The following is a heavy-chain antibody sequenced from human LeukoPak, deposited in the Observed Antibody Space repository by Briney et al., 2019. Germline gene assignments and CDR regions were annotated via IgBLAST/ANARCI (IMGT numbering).Heavy chain of an antibody. V-gene: IGHV3-13*01. J-gene: IGHJ4*02. CDR2: IGTAGDT. CDR1: GFTFSSYD. CDR3: ARGLQRYSSGWYYFDY. Sequence: GGSLRLSCAASGFTFSSYDMHWVRQATGKGLEWVSAIGTAGDTYYPGSVKGRFTISRENAKNSLYLQMNSLRAGDTAVYYCARGLQRYSSGWYYFDYWGQGTLVTVSS. D-gene: IGHD6-19*01.